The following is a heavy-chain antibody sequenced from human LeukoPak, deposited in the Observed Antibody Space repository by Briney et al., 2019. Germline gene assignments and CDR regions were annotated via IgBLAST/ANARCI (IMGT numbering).Heavy chain of an antibody. J-gene: IGHJ4*02. CDR2: IYHSGST. Sequence: PSETLSLTCTVSGDSISSSYWSWIRQPPGKGLEWIGYIYHSGSTYYNPSLKSRVTISVDRSKNQFSLKLSSVTAADTAVYYCARGGSYYGVYYFDYWGQGTLVTVSS. CDR3: ARGGSYYGVYYFDY. CDR1: GDSISSSY. D-gene: IGHD1-26*01. V-gene: IGHV4-59*12.